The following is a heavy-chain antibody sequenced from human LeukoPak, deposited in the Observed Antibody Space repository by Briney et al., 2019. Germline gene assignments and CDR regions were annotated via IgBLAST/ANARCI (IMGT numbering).Heavy chain of an antibody. CDR3: ARGSPWYYDFWSGYRPDYMDV. CDR1: GGSISSYY. J-gene: IGHJ6*03. V-gene: IGHV4-4*07. Sequence: PSETLSLTCTVSGGSISSYYWSWIRQPAGKGLEWIGRIYTSGSTNYNPSRKSRVTMSVDTSKNQFSLKLSSVTAADTAVYYCARGSPWYYDFWSGYRPDYMDVWGKGTTVTVSS. D-gene: IGHD3-3*01. CDR2: IYTSGST.